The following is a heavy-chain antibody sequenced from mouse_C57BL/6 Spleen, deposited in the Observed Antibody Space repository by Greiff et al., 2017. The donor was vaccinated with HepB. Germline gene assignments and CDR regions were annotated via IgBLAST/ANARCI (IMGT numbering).Heavy chain of an antibody. CDR1: GYTFTSYD. J-gene: IGHJ3*01. V-gene: IGHV1-85*01. CDR3: ARRNSDGAFAY. Sequence: VQLQQSGPELVKPGASVKLSCKASGYTFTSYDINWVKQRPGQGLEWIGWIYPRDGSTKYNEKFKGKATLTVDTSSSTAYMELHSLTSEDSAVYFCARRNSDGAFAYWGQGTLVTVSA. D-gene: IGHD2-3*01. CDR2: IYPRDGST.